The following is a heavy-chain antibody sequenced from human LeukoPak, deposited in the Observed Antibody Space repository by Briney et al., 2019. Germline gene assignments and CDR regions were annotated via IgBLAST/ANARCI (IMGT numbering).Heavy chain of an antibody. V-gene: IGHV3-48*01. J-gene: IGHJ4*02. D-gene: IGHD4-17*01. CDR3: ARNRNDYGDYVYDY. Sequence: GRSLRLSCAASGFTFSSYSMNWVRQAPGKGLEWVSYISSSSSTIYYADSVKGRFTISRDNAKNSLYLQMNSLRAEDTAVYYCARNRNDYGDYVYDYWGQGTLVTVSS. CDR2: ISSSSSTI. CDR1: GFTFSSYS.